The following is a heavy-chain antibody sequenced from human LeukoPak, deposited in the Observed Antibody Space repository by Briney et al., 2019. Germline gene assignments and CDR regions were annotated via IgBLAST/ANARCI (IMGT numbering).Heavy chain of an antibody. CDR3: TRDAYNFNDFDY. CDR1: EFTFSHFA. V-gene: IGHV3-30*01. Sequence: PGGSLRLSCAVSEFTFSHFAMHWVRQAPGKGLEWVAVVSSHGNDGYYADSVKGRFTISRDNSKNTLYLQIDSLRAEDTAIYYCTRDAYNFNDFDYWGQGTLVTVS. CDR2: VSSHGNDG. J-gene: IGHJ4*02. D-gene: IGHD5-24*01.